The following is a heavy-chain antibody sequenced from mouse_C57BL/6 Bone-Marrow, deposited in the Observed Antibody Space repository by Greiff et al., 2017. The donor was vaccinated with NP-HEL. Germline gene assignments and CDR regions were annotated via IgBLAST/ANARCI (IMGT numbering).Heavy chain of an antibody. D-gene: IGHD1-1*01. CDR2: ISSGSSTI. CDR1: GFTFSDYG. V-gene: IGHV5-17*01. Sequence: EVQGVESGGGLVKPGGSLKLSCAASGFTFSDYGMHWVRQAPEKGLEWVAYISSGSSTIYYADTVKGRFTISRDNAKNTLFLQMTSLRSEDTAMYYCARHGYGKGYFDVWGTGTTVTVSS. J-gene: IGHJ1*03. CDR3: ARHGYGKGYFDV.